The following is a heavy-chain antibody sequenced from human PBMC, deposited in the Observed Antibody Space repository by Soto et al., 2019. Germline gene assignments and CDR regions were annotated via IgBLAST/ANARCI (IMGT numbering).Heavy chain of an antibody. J-gene: IGHJ6*02. D-gene: IGHD3-3*01. CDR3: ARSPTYDFWSGNGMDG. Sequence: PPGKGLEWIGEINQSGSTTHNPSLKSRVTISVDTSKNQFSLKLSSVTAADTAVYYCARSPTYDFWSGNGMDGWGQGTTVTVS. CDR2: INQSGST. V-gene: IGHV4-34*01.